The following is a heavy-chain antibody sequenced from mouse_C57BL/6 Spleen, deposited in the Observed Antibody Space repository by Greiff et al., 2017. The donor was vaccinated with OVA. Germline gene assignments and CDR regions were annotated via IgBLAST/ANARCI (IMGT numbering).Heavy chain of an antibody. CDR2: IDPEDGDT. CDR3: TTLITTVGYYFDD. CDR1: GFNIKDYY. J-gene: IGHJ2*01. Sequence: VHVKQSGAELVRPGASVKLSCTASGFNIKDYYMHWVKQRPEQGLEWIGRIDPEDGDTAYAPKFPGKATMTADTSSNTAYLQLSSLTSEDTAVYYCTTLITTVGYYFDDWGQGTTLTVSS. V-gene: IGHV14-1*01. D-gene: IGHD1-1*01.